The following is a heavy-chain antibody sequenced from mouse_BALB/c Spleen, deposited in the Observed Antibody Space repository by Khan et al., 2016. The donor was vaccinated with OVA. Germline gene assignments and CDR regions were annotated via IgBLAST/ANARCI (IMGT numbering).Heavy chain of an antibody. V-gene: IGHV5-4*02. D-gene: IGHD2-14*01. J-gene: IGHJ3*01. CDR2: ISDGGLFT. CDR1: GFIFSDYS. Sequence: EVELVESGGGLVKPGGSLKLSCAASGFIFSDYSMYWVRQTPERRLEWVATISDGGLFTYYPDSVKGRFTISRDNAKNILYLQLRSLKSEASAMYCCARGYYRYDERVASWGQGTLVTVSA. CDR3: ARGYYRYDERVAS.